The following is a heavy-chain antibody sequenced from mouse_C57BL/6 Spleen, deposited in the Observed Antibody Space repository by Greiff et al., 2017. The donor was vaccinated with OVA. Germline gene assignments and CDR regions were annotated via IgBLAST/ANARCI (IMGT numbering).Heavy chain of an antibody. CDR3: ARSDYCGSSYGFAY. CDR2: IYPGDGDT. D-gene: IGHD1-1*01. J-gene: IGHJ3*01. CDR1: GYAFSSSW. V-gene: IGHV1-82*01. Sequence: QVQLKQSGPELVKPGVSVKISCKASGYAFSSSWMNWVKQRPGQGLEWIGRIYPGDGDTNYNGKFKGKATLTADKSSSTAYMQLSSLTSEDSAVYFCARSDYCGSSYGFAYWGQGTLVTVSA.